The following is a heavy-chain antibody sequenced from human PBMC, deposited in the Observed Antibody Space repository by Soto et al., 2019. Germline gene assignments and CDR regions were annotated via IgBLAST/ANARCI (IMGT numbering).Heavy chain of an antibody. CDR3: VTDDRYGSSWARFDY. CDR1: GYTFTSYG. D-gene: IGHD6-13*01. V-gene: IGHV1-18*01. CDR2: ISAYNGNT. J-gene: IGHJ4*02. Sequence: QVQLVQSGAEVKKPGASVKVSCKASGYTFTSYGISWVRQAPGQGLEWMGWISAYNGNTNYAQKLQGRVTMTTDTSTSTAYMELRSLRSDDTAVYYCVTDDRYGSSWARFDYWGQGTLVTVSS.